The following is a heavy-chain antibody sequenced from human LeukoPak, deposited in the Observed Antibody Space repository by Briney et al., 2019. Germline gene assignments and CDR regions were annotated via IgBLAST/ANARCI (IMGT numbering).Heavy chain of an antibody. J-gene: IGHJ4*02. V-gene: IGHV3-48*04. Sequence: GGSLRLSCAASGFTFSSYTMNWVRQAPGKGLEWLSYITSSTSTIYYADSVMGRFTISRDNAKNSLYLQMNSLRVEDTAVYYCARDRNYGLDYCGQGTLVTVSS. CDR3: ARDRNYGLDY. D-gene: IGHD3-10*01. CDR2: ITSSTSTI. CDR1: GFTFSSYT.